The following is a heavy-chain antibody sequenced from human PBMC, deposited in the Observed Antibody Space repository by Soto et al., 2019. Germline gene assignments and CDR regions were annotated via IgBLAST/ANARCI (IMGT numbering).Heavy chain of an antibody. CDR1: GYXFTSYW. V-gene: IGHV5-51*01. Sequence: NPGRSLKISCKGSGYXFTSYWIGWVRQMPGKGLEWMGIIYPGDSDTRYSPSFQGQVTISADKSISTAYLQWSSLKASDTAMYYCARHGRWKQWLVLNGVGARAHYYYYGMDVWGQGTTVTVSS. J-gene: IGHJ6*02. CDR3: ARHGRWKQWLVLNGVGARAHYYYYGMDV. CDR2: IYPGDSDT. D-gene: IGHD6-19*01.